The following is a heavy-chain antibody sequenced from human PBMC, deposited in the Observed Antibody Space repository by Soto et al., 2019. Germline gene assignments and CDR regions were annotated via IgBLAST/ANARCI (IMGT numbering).Heavy chain of an antibody. CDR3: ARDDVVAVTWYYYGMDV. CDR1: GGTFSSYA. CDR2: IIPIFGTA. Sequence: GASVKVSCKASGGTFSSYAISWVRQAPGQGLEWMGGIIPIFGTANYAQKFQGRVTITADESTSTAYMELSSLRSEDTAVYYCARDDVVAVTWYYYGMDVWGQGTTVTVSS. D-gene: IGHD2-15*01. J-gene: IGHJ6*02. V-gene: IGHV1-69*13.